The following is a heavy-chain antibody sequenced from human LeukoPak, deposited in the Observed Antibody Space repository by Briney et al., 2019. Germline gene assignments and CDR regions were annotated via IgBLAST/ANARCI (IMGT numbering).Heavy chain of an antibody. CDR2: VYYTGST. Sequence: PSETLPLTCTVSGASVSDSLSYWGWVRQPPGKGLEWVANVYYTGSTYYNPSLKSRVTMSVDTSKNQFSLKMTSVTAADTAIYYCARLTKGRYFDYIFAFWGQGILVTVSS. V-gene: IGHV4-39*01. CDR1: GASVSDSLSY. D-gene: IGHD3-9*01. CDR3: ARLTKGRYFDYIFAF. J-gene: IGHJ4*02.